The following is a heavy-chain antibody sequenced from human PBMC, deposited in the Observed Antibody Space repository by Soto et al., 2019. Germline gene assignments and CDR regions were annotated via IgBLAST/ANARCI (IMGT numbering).Heavy chain of an antibody. D-gene: IGHD3-3*01. Sequence: QITLNESGPTQVKPRQTLTLTCTFSRFSLTTSGVGVGWIHQSPGKAPEWLALIYWDDDKRYSPSLKSRLTITKDTSKNQVVLTMADLDPADTATYYCAHRVLRTVFGLVTTTAIYFDFWGQGTPVAVSS. CDR1: RFSLTTSGVG. J-gene: IGHJ4*02. V-gene: IGHV2-5*02. CDR3: AHRVLRTVFGLVTTTAIYFDF. CDR2: IYWDDDK.